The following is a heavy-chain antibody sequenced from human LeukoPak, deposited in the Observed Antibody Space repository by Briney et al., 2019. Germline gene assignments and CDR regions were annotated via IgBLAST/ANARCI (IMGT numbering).Heavy chain of an antibody. D-gene: IGHD2-15*01. J-gene: IGHJ3*02. Sequence: PGGSLRLSCAASGFTVSSNYMSWVRQAPGKGLEWVLVIYSGGSTYYADSVKGRFTISRDNSKNTLYLQMNSLRAEDTAVYYCARDRGYCSGGSCYPGAFDIWGQGTMVTVSS. CDR3: ARDRGYCSGGSCYPGAFDI. CDR1: GFTVSSNY. CDR2: IYSGGST. V-gene: IGHV3-53*01.